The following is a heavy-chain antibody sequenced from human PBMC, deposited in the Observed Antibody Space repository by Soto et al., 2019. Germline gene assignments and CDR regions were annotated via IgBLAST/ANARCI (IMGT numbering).Heavy chain of an antibody. CDR1: GYTFTSYA. CDR3: ASSFNVQAAIGY. CDR2: INAGNGNT. V-gene: IGHV1-3*01. J-gene: IGHJ4*02. D-gene: IGHD2-2*02. Sequence: QVQLVQSGAEVKKPGASVKVSCKASGYTFTSYAMHWGRQAPGQRLEWMGWINAGNGNTKYSQKFQGRVTITRDTSASTAYMELSSMRSEDTAVYYCASSFNVQAAIGYWGQGTLVTVSS.